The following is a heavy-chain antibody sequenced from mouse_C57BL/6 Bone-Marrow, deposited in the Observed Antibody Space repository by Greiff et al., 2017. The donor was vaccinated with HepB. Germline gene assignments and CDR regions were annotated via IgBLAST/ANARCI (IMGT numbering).Heavy chain of an antibody. CDR3: ARGIYSNYEGYYAMDY. V-gene: IGHV1-72*01. D-gene: IGHD2-5*01. J-gene: IGHJ4*01. CDR2: IDPNSGGT. CDR1: GYTFTSYW. Sequence: VPLQQPGAELVKPGASVKLSCKASGYTFTSYWMHWVKQRPGRGLEWIGRIDPNSGGTKYNEKFKSKATLTVDKPSSTAYMQRSSLTSEDSAVYYCARGIYSNYEGYYAMDYWGQGTSVTVSS.